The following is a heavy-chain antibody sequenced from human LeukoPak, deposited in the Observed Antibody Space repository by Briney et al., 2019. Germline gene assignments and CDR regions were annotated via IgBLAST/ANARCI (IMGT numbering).Heavy chain of an antibody. CDR2: ISAYNGNT. D-gene: IGHD1-14*01. Sequence: ASVNVSCKASGYTFTSYGISWVRQAPGQGLEWMGWISAYNGNTNYAQKLQGRVTMTTDTSTSTAYMELRSLRSDDTAVYYCARGQSPQGYYYGMDVWGQGTTVTVSS. J-gene: IGHJ6*02. CDR1: GYTFTSYG. CDR3: ARGQSPQGYYYGMDV. V-gene: IGHV1-18*01.